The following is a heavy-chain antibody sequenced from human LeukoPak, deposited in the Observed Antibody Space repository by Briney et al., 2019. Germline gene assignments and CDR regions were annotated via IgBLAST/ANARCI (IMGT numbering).Heavy chain of an antibody. V-gene: IGHV4-59*01. CDR1: GGSISTYY. Sequence: SETLSLTCTVSGGSISTYYWSWMRQPPGKGLEWFGYIYYSGSTNYNPSLKSRVTISVDTSKNQFSLKLSSVTAADTAVYYCARVGTRRDGYNLGYAFDIWGQGTMVTVSS. J-gene: IGHJ3*02. CDR2: IYYSGST. CDR3: ARVGTRRDGYNLGYAFDI. D-gene: IGHD5-24*01.